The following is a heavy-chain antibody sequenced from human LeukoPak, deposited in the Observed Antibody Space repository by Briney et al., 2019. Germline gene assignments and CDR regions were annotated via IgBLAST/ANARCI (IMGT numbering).Heavy chain of an antibody. D-gene: IGHD3-10*01. CDR3: ASPVMVRGVSAFDY. Sequence: GGSLRLSCAASGFTFSSYGMHWVRQAPGKGLEWVAVIWYDGSNKYYADSVKGRFTISRDNSKNTLYLQMNSLRAEDTAVYYCASPVMVRGVSAFDYWGQGTLVTVSS. CDR2: IWYDGSNK. V-gene: IGHV3-33*01. J-gene: IGHJ4*02. CDR1: GFTFSSYG.